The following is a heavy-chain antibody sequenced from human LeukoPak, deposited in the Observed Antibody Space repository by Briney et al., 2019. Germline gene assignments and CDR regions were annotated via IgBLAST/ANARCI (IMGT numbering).Heavy chain of an antibody. V-gene: IGHV4-4*07. D-gene: IGHD6-6*01. J-gene: IGHJ4*02. CDR1: GDSISSLF. CDR3: ARGVDRGSSGIDY. Sequence: SETLSLTCTVSGDSISSLFLSWIRQPAGKGLEWIGRIYGSRSTTYNPSLKSRVTMSVDTSKNQFSLKLSSVTAADTAVYYCARGVDRGSSGIDYWGQGTLVTVSS. CDR2: IYGSRST.